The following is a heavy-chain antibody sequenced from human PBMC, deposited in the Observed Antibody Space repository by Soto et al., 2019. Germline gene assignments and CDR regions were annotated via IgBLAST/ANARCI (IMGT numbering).Heavy chain of an antibody. CDR2: ISAYNGNT. V-gene: IGHV1-18*01. Sequence: GASVKVSCKASGYTFTSYGISWVRQAPGQGLEWMGWISAYNGNTNYARKLQGRVTMTTDTSTSTAYMELRSLRSDDTAVYYCARVNTWAGDYERLRYNWFDPWGQGTLVTVSS. CDR3: ARVNTWAGDYERLRYNWFDP. D-gene: IGHD4-17*01. J-gene: IGHJ5*02. CDR1: GYTFTSYG.